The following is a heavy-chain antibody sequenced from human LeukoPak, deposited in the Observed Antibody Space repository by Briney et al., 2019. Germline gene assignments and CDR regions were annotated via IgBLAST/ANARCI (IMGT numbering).Heavy chain of an antibody. J-gene: IGHJ4*02. CDR3: ARRIQGMAPYYFDY. D-gene: IGHD5-24*01. CDR2: IKQDGSEQ. CDR1: GFTFSHYW. Sequence: GGSLRLSCAASGFTFSHYWMTWVRQAPGKGLEWVANIKQDGSEQYYVDSVKGRFTISRDNAKNSLYLQMNSLRVEDTAVYYCARRIQGMAPYYFDYWGQGTLVTVSS. V-gene: IGHV3-7*01.